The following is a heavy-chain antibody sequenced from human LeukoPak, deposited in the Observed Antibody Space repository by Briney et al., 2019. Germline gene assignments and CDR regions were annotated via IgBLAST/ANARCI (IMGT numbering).Heavy chain of an antibody. V-gene: IGHV3-7*01. CDR2: IKLGGSEK. CDR1: GFTFSTYW. D-gene: IGHD6-6*01. Sequence: GGSLRLSCAVSGFTFSTYWMSWLRQAPGKGLEWVANIKLGGSEKYYVDSVKGRFTISRDNSKNSLYLQMNSLRAEDTAVYYCARDNVRLFDYWGRGTLVTVSS. J-gene: IGHJ4*02. CDR3: ARDNVRLFDY.